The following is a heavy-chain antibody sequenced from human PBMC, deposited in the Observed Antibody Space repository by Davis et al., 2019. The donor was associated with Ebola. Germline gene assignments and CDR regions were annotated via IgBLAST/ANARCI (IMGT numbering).Heavy chain of an antibody. V-gene: IGHV3-30-3*01. J-gene: IGHJ6*02. CDR1: GFTFSSYA. CDR2: ISYDGSNK. Sequence: PGGSLRLSCAASGFTFSSYAMHWVRQAPGKGLEWVAVISYDGSNKYYADSVKGRFTISRDNAKNSLYLQMNSLRAEDTAVYYCARDGFISKSHYYYGMDVWGQGTTVTVSS. CDR3: ARDGFISKSHYYYGMDV. D-gene: IGHD3-10*01.